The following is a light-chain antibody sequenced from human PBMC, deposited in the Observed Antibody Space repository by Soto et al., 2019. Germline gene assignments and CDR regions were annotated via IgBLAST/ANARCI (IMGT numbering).Light chain of an antibody. Sequence: DIVVTQFPLSLAVTPGEPASISCKASQSLLHSNGNNYVDWYLQRPGQSPHLPIFLGSNRAPGLPDRFSGSGSATDFALKISRVEAADIGIYYCMQELPAPITFGQGTRLEI. CDR1: QSLLHSNGNNY. CDR2: LGS. J-gene: IGKJ5*01. V-gene: IGKV2-28*01. CDR3: MQELPAPIT.